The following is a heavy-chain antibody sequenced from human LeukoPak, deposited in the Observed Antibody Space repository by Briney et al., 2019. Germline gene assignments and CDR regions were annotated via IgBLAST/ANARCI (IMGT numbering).Heavy chain of an antibody. Sequence: GGSLRLSCAASGFTFSDYYMSWIRQAPGQGLEGVSYISSSGSTIYYADSVKGRFTISRDNAKNSLYLQMNSLRAEETAVYCCAREPYGQLDYWGQGTLVTVSS. J-gene: IGHJ4*02. D-gene: IGHD4-17*01. V-gene: IGHV3-11*04. CDR1: GFTFSDYY. CDR3: AREPYGQLDY. CDR2: ISSSGSTI.